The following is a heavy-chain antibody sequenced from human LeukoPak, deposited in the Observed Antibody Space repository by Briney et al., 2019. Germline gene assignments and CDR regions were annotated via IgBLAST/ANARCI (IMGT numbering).Heavy chain of an antibody. CDR2: IYYSGST. D-gene: IGHD3-22*01. Sequence: KSSETLSLTCTVSGGSISSGDYYWSWIRQPPGKGLEWIGYIYYSGSTYYNPSLKSRVTISVDTSKNQFSPKLSSVTAADTAVYYCAAPRVVVIPFDAFDIWGQGTMVTVSS. V-gene: IGHV4-30-4*01. CDR1: GGSISSGDYY. J-gene: IGHJ3*02. CDR3: AAPRVVVIPFDAFDI.